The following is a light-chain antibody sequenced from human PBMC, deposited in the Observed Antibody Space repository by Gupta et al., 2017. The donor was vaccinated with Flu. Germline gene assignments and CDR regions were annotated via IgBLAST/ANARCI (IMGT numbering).Light chain of an antibody. Sequence: QSVLTQPPSASGTPGHRVTISCSGSNSNIGINFVYWYQQFPGTAPKLLIYRNDQRPSGVPDRFSGSKSGTSASLAISGLRSEDEADYCCASWDDRLSGLYVVGSGTKVTVL. CDR1: NSNIGINF. CDR3: ASWDDRLSGLYV. J-gene: IGLJ1*01. V-gene: IGLV1-47*01. CDR2: RND.